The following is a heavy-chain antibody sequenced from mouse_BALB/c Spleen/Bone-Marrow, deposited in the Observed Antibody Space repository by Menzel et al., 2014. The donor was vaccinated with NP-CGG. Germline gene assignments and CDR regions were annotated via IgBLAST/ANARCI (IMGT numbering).Heavy chain of an antibody. Sequence: EVKLVESGGGLVQPGGSLRLSCATSGFTFTDYYMSWVRQPPGKALEWLGFIRNKANGYTTEYSASVKGRSTISRDNSQSILYLQMNTLRAEDSATYYCARDRRYDLAWFAYWGQGTLVTVSA. CDR2: IRNKANGYTT. J-gene: IGHJ3*01. CDR1: GFTFTDYY. CDR3: ARDRRYDLAWFAY. V-gene: IGHV7-3*02. D-gene: IGHD2-14*01.